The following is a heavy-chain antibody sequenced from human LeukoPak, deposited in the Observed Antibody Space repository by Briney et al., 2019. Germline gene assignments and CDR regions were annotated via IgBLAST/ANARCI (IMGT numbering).Heavy chain of an antibody. CDR2: IYYSGST. D-gene: IGHD1-1*01. CDR1: GFTVSSNS. V-gene: IGHV4-59*02. J-gene: IGHJ4*02. Sequence: GSLRLSCTVSGFTVSSNSMSWVRQPPGKGLEWIGYIYYSGSTYYNPSLKSRVTISVDTSKNQFSLKLSSVTAADTAVYYCARYKTIFDYWGQGTLVTVSS. CDR3: ARYKTIFDY.